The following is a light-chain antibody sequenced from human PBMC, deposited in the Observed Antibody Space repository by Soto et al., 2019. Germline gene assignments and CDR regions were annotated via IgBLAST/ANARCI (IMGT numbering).Light chain of an antibody. J-gene: IGKJ4*01. CDR1: QGISSS. CDR2: AAP. CDR3: QQLKSYPLT. V-gene: IGKV1-9*01. Sequence: IQWNQSPSFMSASVGDRVTITCRASQGISSSLAWYQQRAGKAPKFLIYAAPTLQSGAPSRFSGSGSGTDCALTISSLKKEDAATYYCQQLKSYPLTFGGGTKVDIK.